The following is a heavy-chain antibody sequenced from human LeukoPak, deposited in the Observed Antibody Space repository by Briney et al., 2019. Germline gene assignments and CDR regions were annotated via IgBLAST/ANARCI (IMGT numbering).Heavy chain of an antibody. CDR3: ARDYWGVPAANSWFDP. D-gene: IGHD2-2*01. Sequence: GGSLRLSCAASGFTFSSYGMHWVRQAPGKGLEWVAVIWYDGSNKYYADSVKGRFTISRDNSKNTLYLQMNSLRAEDTAVYYCARDYWGVPAANSWFDPWGQGTLVTVSS. V-gene: IGHV3-33*01. J-gene: IGHJ5*02. CDR1: GFTFSSYG. CDR2: IWYDGSNK.